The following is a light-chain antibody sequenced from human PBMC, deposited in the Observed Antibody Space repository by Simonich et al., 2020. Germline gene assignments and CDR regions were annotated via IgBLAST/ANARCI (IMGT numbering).Light chain of an antibody. CDR1: SSDVGSYKL. J-gene: IGLJ3*02. CDR3: SSYTSSSTWV. Sequence: QSALTQPASVAGSPGQSITISCTGTSSDVGSYKLVSWYQQHPGKGPKLMIYEGSKRPSGVSNRFSGSKSGNTASLTISGLQAEDEADYYCSSYTSSSTWVFGGGTKLTVL. V-gene: IGLV2-14*02. CDR2: EGS.